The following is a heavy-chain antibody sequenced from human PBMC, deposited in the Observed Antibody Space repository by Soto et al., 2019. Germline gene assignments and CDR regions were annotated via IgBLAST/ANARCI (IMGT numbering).Heavy chain of an antibody. V-gene: IGHV3-23*01. D-gene: IGHD5-18*01. CDR1: GFTFSSYA. CDR2: ISGSGGST. Sequence: EVQLLESGGGLVQPGGSPRLSCAASGFTFSSYAMSWVRQAPGKGLEWVSAISGSGGSTYYADSVKGRFTISRDNSKNTLYLQMNSLRAEDTAVYYCAKNRGRWIQTPVASYFDYWGQGTLVTVSS. CDR3: AKNRGRWIQTPVASYFDY. J-gene: IGHJ4*02.